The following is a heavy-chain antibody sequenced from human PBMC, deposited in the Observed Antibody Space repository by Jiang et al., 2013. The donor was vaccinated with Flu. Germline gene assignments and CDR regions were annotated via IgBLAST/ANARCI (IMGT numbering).Heavy chain of an antibody. Sequence: PEDGETTYAEKFQGRVTITADTSIDTVYMELSSLRSEDTAVYYCATESYYWGQGTLVTVSS. V-gene: IGHV1-69-2*01. J-gene: IGHJ4*02. CDR3: ATESYY. CDR2: PEDGET.